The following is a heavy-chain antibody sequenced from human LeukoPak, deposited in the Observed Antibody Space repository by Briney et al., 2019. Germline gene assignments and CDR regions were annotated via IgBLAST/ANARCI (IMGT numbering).Heavy chain of an antibody. V-gene: IGHV3-7*01. CDR1: GFTFSSYW. J-gene: IGHJ4*02. D-gene: IGHD2-8*01. CDR2: IKQDGSEK. CDR3: ARDEFECTNGVCYEDY. Sequence: GGSLRLSCAASGFTFSSYWMSWFRQAPGKGLEWVANIKQDGSEKYYVDSVKGRFTIYRDNAKNSLYLQMNSLRAEDTAVYYCARDEFECTNGVCYEDYWGQGTLVTVSS.